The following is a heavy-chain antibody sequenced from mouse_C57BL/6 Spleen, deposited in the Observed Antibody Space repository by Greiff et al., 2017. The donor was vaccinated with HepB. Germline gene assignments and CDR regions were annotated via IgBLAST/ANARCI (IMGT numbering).Heavy chain of an antibody. CDR1: GYTFTSYW. D-gene: IGHD1-1*01. CDR3: ANPSYYSGSSHWYFDV. V-gene: IGHV1-7*01. J-gene: IGHJ1*03. Sequence: VQLQQSGAELAKPGASVKLSCKASGYTFTSYWMHWVKQRPGQGLEWIGYINPSSGYTKYNQKFKDKATLSADKSSSTAYMQLSSLTYEDSAVYSCANPSYYSGSSHWYFDVWGTGTTVTVSS. CDR2: INPSSGYT.